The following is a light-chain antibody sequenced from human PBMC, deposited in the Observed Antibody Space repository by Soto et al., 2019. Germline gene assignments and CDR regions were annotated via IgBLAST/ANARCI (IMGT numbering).Light chain of an antibody. CDR1: PSISYF. CDR3: QQAHGT. CDR2: AAS. J-gene: IGKJ5*01. Sequence: DIQMTQSPSSLSASVGDRVTITCRASPSISYFLSWYQQKPGQAPKLLIYAASSLQSGVPSRFSGSGSGTDFTLTISSLQPEHFATYYCQQAHGTFGQGTRLDIK. V-gene: IGKV1-39*01.